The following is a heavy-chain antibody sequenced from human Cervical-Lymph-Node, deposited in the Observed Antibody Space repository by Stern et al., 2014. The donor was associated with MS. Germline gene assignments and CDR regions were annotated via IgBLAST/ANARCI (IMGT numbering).Heavy chain of an antibody. V-gene: IGHV1-2*02. Sequence: QMQLVESGAEVKKPGASVKVSCKASAYTFTDYWLHWVRQAPGQGPKWVGVIDPSSDSSKYAQQFQVSVDMTRDTSSSTAYMELSSLTSDDTAVYYCARDAPGVVDQTACYDDWGQGTLVTVSS. CDR1: AYTFTDYW. J-gene: IGHJ4*02. CDR2: IDPSSDSS. D-gene: IGHD2-8*02. CDR3: ARDAPGVVDQTACYDD.